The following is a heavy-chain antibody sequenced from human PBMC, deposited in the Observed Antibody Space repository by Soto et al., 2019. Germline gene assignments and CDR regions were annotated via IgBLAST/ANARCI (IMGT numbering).Heavy chain of an antibody. Sequence: ASVKVYCKAFGYTFTGYAMHCVSQAPGQSLEWMGWINAGNGNTKYSQRFQGRVTITRDTSASTAYMDLSSLRSEDTAVYYCARGIAVPVDPDYWGQGTLVTV. D-gene: IGHD6-19*01. CDR1: GYTFTGYA. V-gene: IGHV1-3*01. CDR2: INAGNGNT. CDR3: ARGIAVPVDPDY. J-gene: IGHJ4*02.